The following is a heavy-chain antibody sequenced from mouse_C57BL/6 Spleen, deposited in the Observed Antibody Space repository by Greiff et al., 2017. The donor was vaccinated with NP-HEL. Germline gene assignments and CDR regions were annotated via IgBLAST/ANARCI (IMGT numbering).Heavy chain of an antibody. V-gene: IGHV1-69*01. J-gene: IGHJ2*01. Sequence: QVQLKQPGAELVMPGASVKLSCKASGYTFTSYWMHWVKQRPGQGLEWIGEIDPSDSYTNYNQKFKGKSTLTVDKSSSTAYMQLSSLTSEDSAVYYCARKRDDDGYYFDYWGQGTTLTVSS. CDR1: GYTFTSYW. CDR3: ARKRDDDGYYFDY. CDR2: IDPSDSYT. D-gene: IGHD2-3*01.